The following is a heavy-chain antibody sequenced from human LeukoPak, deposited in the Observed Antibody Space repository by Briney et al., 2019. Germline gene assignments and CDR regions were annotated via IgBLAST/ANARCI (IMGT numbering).Heavy chain of an antibody. Sequence: PSQTLSLTCTVSGGSISSGSNYWSWIRQPAGKGLEWIGRIYTSGSTNYNPSLKSRVTISVDTSKNQFSLKLSSVTAADTAVYYCAREGPLYGLNYYGMDVWGQGTTVTVSS. J-gene: IGHJ6*02. CDR1: GGSISSGSNY. CDR2: IYTSGST. V-gene: IGHV4-61*02. CDR3: AREGPLYGLNYYGMDV. D-gene: IGHD4-17*01.